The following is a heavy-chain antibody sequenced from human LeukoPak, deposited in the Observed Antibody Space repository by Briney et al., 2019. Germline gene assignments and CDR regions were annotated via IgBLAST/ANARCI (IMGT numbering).Heavy chain of an antibody. V-gene: IGHV3-30*18. J-gene: IGHJ6*02. CDR3: AKDFAPTGTDNYGMDV. D-gene: IGHD1-1*01. CDR2: ISYDGSNK. Sequence: PGRSLRLSCAASGFTFSSYGMHWVRQAPGKGLEWVAVISYDGSNKYYADSVKGRFTISRDNSKNTLYLQMNSLRAEDTAVYYCAKDFAPTGTDNYGMDVWGQGTTVTVSS. CDR1: GFTFSSYG.